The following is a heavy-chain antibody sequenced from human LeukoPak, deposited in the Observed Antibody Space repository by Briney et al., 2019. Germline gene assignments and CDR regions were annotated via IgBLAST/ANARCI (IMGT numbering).Heavy chain of an antibody. CDR3: ARDFGSGWYGIMGY. J-gene: IGHJ4*02. CDR2: IYHSGST. CDR1: GGSISSGGYS. Sequence: PSETLSLTCAVSGGSISSGGYSWSWIRQPPGKGLEWIGYIYHSGSTYYNPSLKSRVTISVDTSKNQFSLKLSSVTAADTAVYYCARDFGSGWYGIMGYWGQGTLVTVSS. D-gene: IGHD6-19*01. V-gene: IGHV4-30-2*01.